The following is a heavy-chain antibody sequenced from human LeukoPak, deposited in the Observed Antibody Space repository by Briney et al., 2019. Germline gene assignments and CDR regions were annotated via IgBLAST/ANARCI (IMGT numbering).Heavy chain of an antibody. CDR2: ISPSGGIT. J-gene: IGHJ3*02. D-gene: IGHD6-13*01. CDR3: AKDRSIAAGDDAFDI. Sequence: PGGSLRLSCAASGFTFSSHGMNWVRQAPGKGLEWVSGISPSGGITYYTDSVKGRFTFSRDNSKNTLYLQMNSLRAEDTAVYYCAKDRSIAAGDDAFDIWGQGTMVTVSS. CDR1: GFTFSSHG. V-gene: IGHV3-23*01.